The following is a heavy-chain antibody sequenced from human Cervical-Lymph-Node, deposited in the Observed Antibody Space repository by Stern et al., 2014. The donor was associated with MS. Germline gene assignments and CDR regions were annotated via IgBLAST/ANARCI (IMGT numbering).Heavy chain of an antibody. CDR3: ASYGDYLPHAFDI. Sequence: EVQLVESGGGLVQPGGSLRLSCAASGFTFSSYSMNWVRQAPGKGLEWVSYISSSSTIYYADSVKGRFTISRYNAKNSLYLQMNSLRDEDTAVYYCASYGDYLPHAFDIWGQGTMVTVSS. J-gene: IGHJ3*02. CDR2: ISSSSTI. V-gene: IGHV3-48*02. D-gene: IGHD4-17*01. CDR1: GFTFSSYS.